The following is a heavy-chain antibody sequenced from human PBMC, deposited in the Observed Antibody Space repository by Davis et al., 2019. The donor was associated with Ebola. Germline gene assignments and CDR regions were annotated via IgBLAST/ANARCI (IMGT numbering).Heavy chain of an antibody. CDR3: ARPVFGDAFDI. D-gene: IGHD2-8*01. Sequence: SETLSLTCTVSGGSISSYYWSWIRQPPGKGLEWSGYIYYSGSTNYNPSLKSRVTISVDTSKNQFSLKLSSVTAADTAVYYCARPVFGDAFDIWGQGTMVTVSS. CDR2: IYYSGST. CDR1: GGSISSYY. V-gene: IGHV4-59*01. J-gene: IGHJ3*02.